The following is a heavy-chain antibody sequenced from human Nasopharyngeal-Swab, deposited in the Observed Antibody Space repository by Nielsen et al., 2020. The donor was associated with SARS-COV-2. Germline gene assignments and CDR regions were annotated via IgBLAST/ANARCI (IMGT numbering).Heavy chain of an antibody. J-gene: IGHJ4*02. CDR1: GGSISSSSYY. V-gene: IGHV4-39*07. CDR3: ARGGWGDYPDY. Sequence: ESLRLSCTVSGGSISSSSYYWGWIRQPPGKGLEWIGSIYYSGSTYYNPSLKSRVTISVDTSKNQFSLKLSSVTAADTAVYYCARGGWGDYPDYWGQGTLVTVSS. D-gene: IGHD4-17*01. CDR2: IYYSGST.